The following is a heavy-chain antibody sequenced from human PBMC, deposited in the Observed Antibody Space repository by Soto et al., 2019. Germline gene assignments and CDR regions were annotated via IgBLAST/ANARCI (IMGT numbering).Heavy chain of an antibody. D-gene: IGHD6-6*01. CDR3: ARDQGNSYDY. Sequence: EVQLLESGGGLVQPGGSLRLSCAASGFTFSSYAMSWVRQAPGKGLEWVSSISSSSSYIYYEDSVRGRFTISRDNAKKSLYLQMNSLRADDTAVYYCARDQGNSYDYWGQGTLVTVSS. J-gene: IGHJ4*02. V-gene: IGHV3-21*01. CDR2: ISSSSSYI. CDR1: GFTFSSYA.